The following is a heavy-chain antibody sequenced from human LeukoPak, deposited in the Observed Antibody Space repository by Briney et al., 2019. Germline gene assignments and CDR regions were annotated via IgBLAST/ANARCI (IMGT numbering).Heavy chain of an antibody. CDR1: GYTFTSYG. CDR3: ARDPQESTSVSNWFDP. CDR2: ISAYNGNT. Sequence: ASVKVSCMASGYTFTSYGISWVRQAPGQGLEWMGWISAYNGNTNYAQKLQDRVTMTTDTSTSTAYMELRSLRSGDTAVYYCARDPQESTSVSNWFDPWGQGTLVTVSS. J-gene: IGHJ5*02. D-gene: IGHD2-2*01. V-gene: IGHV1-18*01.